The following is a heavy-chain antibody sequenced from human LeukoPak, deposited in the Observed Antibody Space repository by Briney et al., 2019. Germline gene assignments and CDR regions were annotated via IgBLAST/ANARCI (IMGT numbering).Heavy chain of an antibody. CDR1: GGSISSYY. J-gene: IGHJ4*02. V-gene: IGHV4-59*01. Sequence: SETLSLTCTVSGGSISSYYWSWIRQSPGKGLEWIGYIYYSGRTNYNPSLKSRVTISVDTSKNQFSLKLSSVTAADTAVYYCASYDSSGYSLKYWGQGTLVTVSS. CDR2: IYYSGRT. D-gene: IGHD3-22*01. CDR3: ASYDSSGYSLKY.